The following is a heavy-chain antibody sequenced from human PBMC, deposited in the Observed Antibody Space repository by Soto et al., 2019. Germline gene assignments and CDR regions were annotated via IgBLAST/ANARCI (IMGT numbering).Heavy chain of an antibody. Sequence: SETLSLTCTVSGGSISSYYWSWIRQPPGKGLEWIGYIYYSGSTNYNPSLKSRVTISVDTSKNQFSLKLSSVTAADTAVYYCAREIIAAPNNWFDPWGQGTLVTVSS. CDR2: IYYSGST. CDR1: GGSISSYY. V-gene: IGHV4-59*01. CDR3: AREIIAAPNNWFDP. D-gene: IGHD6-6*01. J-gene: IGHJ5*02.